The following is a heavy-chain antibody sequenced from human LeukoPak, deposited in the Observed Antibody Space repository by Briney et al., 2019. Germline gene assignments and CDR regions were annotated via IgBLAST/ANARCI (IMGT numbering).Heavy chain of an antibody. CDR3: ARSGYSSSWYLND. CDR2: IYHSGST. V-gene: IGHV4-59*12. D-gene: IGHD6-13*01. J-gene: IGHJ4*02. CDR1: GGSISSYY. Sequence: PSETLSLTCTVSGGSISSYYWSWIRQPPGKGLEWIGYIYHSGSTYYNPSLKSRVTISVDRSKNQFSLKLSSVTAADTAVYYCARSGYSSSWYLNDWGQGTLVTVSS.